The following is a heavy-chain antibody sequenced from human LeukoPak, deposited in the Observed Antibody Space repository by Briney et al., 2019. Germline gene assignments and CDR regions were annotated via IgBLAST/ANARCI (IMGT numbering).Heavy chain of an antibody. CDR2: ISADGTYT. J-gene: IGHJ4*02. CDR3: ASRGYYYDSSGYYYEYYFDY. V-gene: IGHV3-23*01. CDR1: GFTFSSYA. D-gene: IGHD3-22*01. Sequence: GGSLRLSCAASGFTFSSYAMNWFRQAPGKGLEWVSAISADGTYTYYADSVKGRFTMSRDNSKNTLYLQMTTLRADDTAVYYCASRGYYYDSSGYYYEYYFDYWGQGTLVTVSS.